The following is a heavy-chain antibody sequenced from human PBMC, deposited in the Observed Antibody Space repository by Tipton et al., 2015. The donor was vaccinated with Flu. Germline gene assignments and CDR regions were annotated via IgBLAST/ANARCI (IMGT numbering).Heavy chain of an antibody. CDR2: INQDGSEK. J-gene: IGHJ4*02. D-gene: IGHD6-19*01. CDR1: GFTFSHYW. V-gene: IGHV3-7*01. CDR3: AAGSGWSSGY. Sequence: GSLRLSCATSGFTFSHYWMNWVRQAPGKGLEWVANINQDGSEKHYVESVKGRFTISRDSAKNSLYLQMDSLRAEDTAVYYCAAGSGWSSGYWGQGTLVTVSS.